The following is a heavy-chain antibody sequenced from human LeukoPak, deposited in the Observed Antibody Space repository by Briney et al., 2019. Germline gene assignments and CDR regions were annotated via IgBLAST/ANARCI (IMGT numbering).Heavy chain of an antibody. Sequence: GGSLRLSCAASGFTFSSHAMSWVRQAPGRGLEWVSSIDISGSNAYYADSVKVRFTISRDNSRNTLYLQMDSLRAEDSAIYYCAKELRPNDYWGQGTLVSVSS. CDR1: GFTFSSHA. CDR2: IDISGSNA. J-gene: IGHJ4*02. D-gene: IGHD4-17*01. CDR3: AKELRPNDY. V-gene: IGHV3-23*01.